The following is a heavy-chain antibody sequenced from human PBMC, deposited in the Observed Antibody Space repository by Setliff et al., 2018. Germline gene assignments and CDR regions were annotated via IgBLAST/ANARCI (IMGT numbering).Heavy chain of an antibody. CDR2: IHDSGNPT. V-gene: IGHV3-11*01. CDR1: GFTFSNYY. CDR3: ARPDVGGPWTSDAFDI. J-gene: IGHJ3*02. Sequence: GGSLRLSCAASGFTFSNYYMTWIRQAPGKGLEWISYIHDSGNPTYYADSVKGRFTVSRDNAKNSLYLQMTSLRAEDTAIYYCARPDVGGPWTSDAFDIWGQGTMVTVSS.